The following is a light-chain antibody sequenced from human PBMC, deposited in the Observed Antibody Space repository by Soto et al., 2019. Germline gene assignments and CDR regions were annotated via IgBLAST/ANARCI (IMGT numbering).Light chain of an antibody. V-gene: IGLV2-23*01. CDR2: EGS. Sequence: QSVLTQPASVSGSPGQSITISCTGTSSDVGSYNLASWYQQHPGKAPKLMIYEGSKRPSGVSNRFSGSKSGNTASLTISGLQAEDEADYYCCSYAGSSSLLFGTGTKVTVL. J-gene: IGLJ1*01. CDR3: CSYAGSSSLL. CDR1: SSDVGSYNL.